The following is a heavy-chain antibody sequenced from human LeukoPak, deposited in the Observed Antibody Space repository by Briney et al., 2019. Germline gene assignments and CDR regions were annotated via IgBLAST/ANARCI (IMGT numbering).Heavy chain of an antibody. CDR3: ARAKRGGYCSGGSCYYWFDP. Sequence: PGGSLRLSCAASGFTFSSYGMSWVRQAPGKGLEWVSAISGSGGSTYYADSVKGRFTISRDNSKNTLYLQMNSLRAEDTAVYYCARAKRGGYCSGGSCYYWFDPWGQGTLVTVSS. J-gene: IGHJ5*02. CDR2: ISGSGGST. CDR1: GFTFSSYG. D-gene: IGHD2-15*01. V-gene: IGHV3-23*01.